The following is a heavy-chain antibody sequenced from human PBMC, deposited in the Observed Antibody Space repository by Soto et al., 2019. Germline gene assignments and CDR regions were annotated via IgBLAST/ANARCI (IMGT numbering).Heavy chain of an antibody. CDR3: AKGASTTVFAFNDY. CDR2: ISWNSGNL. Sequence: GGSLRLSCAASGFTFDDYAMHWVRQGPGKGLEWVSSISWNSGNLGYADSGKGRFTISRDNAKNSLYLQMNSLRGEDTALYYCAKGASTTVFAFNDYWGQGTLVTVSS. J-gene: IGHJ4*02. V-gene: IGHV3-9*01. D-gene: IGHD4-17*01. CDR1: GFTFDDYA.